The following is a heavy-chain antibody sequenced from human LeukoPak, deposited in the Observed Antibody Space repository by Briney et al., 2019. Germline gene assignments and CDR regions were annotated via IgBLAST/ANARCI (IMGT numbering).Heavy chain of an antibody. D-gene: IGHD1-20*01. Sequence: TSETLSLTCTVSGGSFTTYYWSWIRQPAGRGLEWIGHIDSSGTTNYNPSLKSRVTMSTDPSKNQFSLKLSSVTAADTAVYYCARGLDNWNVYIFDYWGLGTLVTVSS. J-gene: IGHJ4*02. CDR2: IDSSGTT. CDR1: GGSFTTYY. CDR3: ARGLDNWNVYIFDY. V-gene: IGHV4-4*07.